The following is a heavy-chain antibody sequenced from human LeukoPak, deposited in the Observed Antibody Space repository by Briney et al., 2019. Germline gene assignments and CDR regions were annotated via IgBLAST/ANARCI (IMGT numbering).Heavy chain of an antibody. CDR1: GGTFSSYA. CDR2: IIPIFGTA. D-gene: IGHD3-9*01. V-gene: IGHV1-69*13. Sequence: ASVKVSCKASGGTFSSYAISWVRQAPGQGLEWMGGIIPIFGTANYAQKFQGRVTITADESTSTAYMELSSLRSEDTAVYYCARDPKYYDILTGYDYYYGMDVGGQGTTVTVSS. CDR3: ARDPKYYDILTGYDYYYGMDV. J-gene: IGHJ6*02.